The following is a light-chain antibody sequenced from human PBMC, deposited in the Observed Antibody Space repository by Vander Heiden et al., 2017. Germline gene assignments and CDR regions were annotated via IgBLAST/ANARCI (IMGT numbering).Light chain of an antibody. J-gene: IGKJ3*01. Sequence: IVMTQSPDSLAVSLGERATINCKSSQSVLYSSNNKNYLAWYQQKPGQPPKLLIYWASTRESGVPDRFSGSGSGTDFTLTISSLQAEDVAVYYCQQYDSTPITFGPGTKVDIK. CDR3: QQYDSTPIT. V-gene: IGKV4-1*01. CDR2: WAS. CDR1: QSVLYSSNNKNY.